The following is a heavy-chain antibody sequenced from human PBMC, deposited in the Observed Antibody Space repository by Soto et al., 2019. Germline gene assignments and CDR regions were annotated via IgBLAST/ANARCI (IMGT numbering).Heavy chain of an antibody. CDR3: AKGYYYDSSGYYTTFDY. CDR2: ISSDGSNK. Sequence: GGSLRLSCAASGFTFSSYGMHWVRQASGKGLEWVALISSDGSNKYYADSVKGRFTISRDNSKNTLYLQMNSLRAEDTAVYYCAKGYYYDSSGYYTTFDYWGQGTLVTVSS. D-gene: IGHD3-22*01. V-gene: IGHV3-30*18. J-gene: IGHJ4*02. CDR1: GFTFSSYG.